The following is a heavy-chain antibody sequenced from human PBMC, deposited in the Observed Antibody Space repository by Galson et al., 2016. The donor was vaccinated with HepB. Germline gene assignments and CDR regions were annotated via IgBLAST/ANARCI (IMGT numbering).Heavy chain of an antibody. CDR3: AMVLISFDAGAYTDAFDI. Sequence: SLRLSCAVSGFTLSDHYIDWVRQAPGKGLEWVGRSRNKTKSYTTEYAASVKGRFTVSRDDSKNSLYLQMNNLKTEETAVYYCAMVLISFDAGAYTDAFDIWGQGTMVTVSP. CDR1: GFTLSDHY. CDR2: SRNKTKSYTT. D-gene: IGHD3-16*01. V-gene: IGHV3-72*01. J-gene: IGHJ3*02.